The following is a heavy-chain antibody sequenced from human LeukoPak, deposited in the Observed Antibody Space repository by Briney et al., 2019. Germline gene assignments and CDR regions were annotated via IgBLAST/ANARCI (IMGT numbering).Heavy chain of an antibody. J-gene: IGHJ3*02. CDR3: ARGYDYVWGSYLPPFDI. D-gene: IGHD3-16*02. V-gene: IGHV3-30*03. CDR2: ISYDGSNK. CDR1: GFTFSSYG. Sequence: GGSLRLSCAASGFTFSSYGMHWVRQAPGKGLEWVAVISYDGSNKYYADSVKGRFTISRDNSKNTLYLQMNSLRAEDTAVYYCARGYDYVWGSYLPPFDIWGQGTMVTVSS.